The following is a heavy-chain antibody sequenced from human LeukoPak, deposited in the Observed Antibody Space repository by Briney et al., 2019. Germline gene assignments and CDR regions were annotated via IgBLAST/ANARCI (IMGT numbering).Heavy chain of an antibody. D-gene: IGHD6-13*01. CDR3: ARVVPKQQLVDAFDI. CDR2: VFYSGST. Sequence: PSETLSLTCTVSGGSISNYYWSWIRQPPGKGLEWIGYVFYSGSTNYNPSLKSRVSISVDTSKKQLSLKLSSVTAADTAVYYCARVVPKQQLVDAFDIWGQGTMVTVSS. V-gene: IGHV4-59*01. CDR1: GGSISNYY. J-gene: IGHJ3*02.